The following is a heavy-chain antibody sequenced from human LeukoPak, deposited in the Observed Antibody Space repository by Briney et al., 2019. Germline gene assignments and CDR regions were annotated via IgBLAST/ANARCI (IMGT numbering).Heavy chain of an antibody. CDR2: IYYSGST. CDR3: ASSRRDGYNVNFDY. J-gene: IGHJ4*02. D-gene: IGHD5-12*01. Sequence: SETLSLTCTVSGCSISSGGYYWSWIRQHPGKSLEWIGYIYYSGSTYYNPSLKSRVTISVDTSKNQFSLKLSSVTAADTAVYYCASSRRDGYNVNFDYWGQGTLVTVSS. CDR1: GCSISSGGYY. V-gene: IGHV4-31*03.